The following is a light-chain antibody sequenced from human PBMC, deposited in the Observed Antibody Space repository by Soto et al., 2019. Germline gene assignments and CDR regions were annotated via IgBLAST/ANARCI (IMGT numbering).Light chain of an antibody. CDR1: SRDVGGYNY. CDR2: DVT. J-gene: IGLJ7*01. V-gene: IGLV2-14*03. Sequence: QSALTQPASVSGSPGQSITISCTGTSRDVGGYNYVSWYQQHPGEAPKLMIYDVTKRTSRFSFRFSGSKSGNTASLTISGHQAEDDGDYYCASYTSSSALVFGSGTQLTVL. CDR3: ASYTSSSALV.